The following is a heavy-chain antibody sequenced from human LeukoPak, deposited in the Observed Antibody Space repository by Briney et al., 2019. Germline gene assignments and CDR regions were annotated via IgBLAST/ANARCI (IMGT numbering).Heavy chain of an antibody. CDR3: ARGSSLLLWFGSTSGAFDI. CDR2: ISAYNGNT. J-gene: IGHJ3*02. V-gene: IGHV1-18*01. Sequence: GASVKVSCKASGYTFTSYGISWVRQAPGQGLEWMGWISAYNGNTNYAQKLQGRVTMTTDTPTSTAYMELRSLRSDDTAVYYCARGSSLLLWFGSTSGAFDIWGQGTMVTVSS. CDR1: GYTFTSYG. D-gene: IGHD3-10*01.